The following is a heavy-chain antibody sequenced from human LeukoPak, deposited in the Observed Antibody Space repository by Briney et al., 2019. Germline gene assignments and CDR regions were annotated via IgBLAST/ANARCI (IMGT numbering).Heavy chain of an antibody. CDR1: GGSFSGYY. CDR2: INHSGST. CDR3: AGVYYYDSSGYVPLDY. D-gene: IGHD3-22*01. V-gene: IGHV4-34*01. Sequence: SETLSLTCAVYGGSFSGYYWSWIRQPPGKGLEWIGEINHSGSTNYNPSLKSRVTISVDTSKNQFSLRLSSVTAADTAVYYCAGVYYYDSSGYVPLDYWGQGTLVTVSS. J-gene: IGHJ4*02.